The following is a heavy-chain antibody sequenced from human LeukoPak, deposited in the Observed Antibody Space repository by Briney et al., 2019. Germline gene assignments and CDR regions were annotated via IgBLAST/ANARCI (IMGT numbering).Heavy chain of an antibody. V-gene: IGHV4-59*01. J-gene: IGHJ4*01. CDR1: GGSISSYY. CDR2: IYYSGST. CDR3: ARTGVVATSYFFDY. Sequence: SETLSLTCTVSGGSISSYYWTWIRQPPGKGLEWIGYIYYSGSTNYNPSLKSRVTISIDTSKNQFSLKLTSVTAADTAVYYCARTGVVATSYFFDYWGHGTLVTVSS. D-gene: IGHD5-12*01.